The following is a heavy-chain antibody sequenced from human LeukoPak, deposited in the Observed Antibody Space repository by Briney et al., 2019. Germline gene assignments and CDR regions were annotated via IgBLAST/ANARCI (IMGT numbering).Heavy chain of an antibody. D-gene: IGHD6-19*01. CDR1: RASISSWY. J-gene: IGHJ4*02. CDR2: IHGSGNT. V-gene: IGHV4-59*01. CDR3: ARETMLAGFASGLGFNY. Sequence: SETLSLTCTVYRASISSWYWSWIRQLPGKGLEWIGKIHGSGNTNYNPSLKSRLSMSLDTSRNQFSLNLTSVTAADTATYYCARETMLAGFASGLGFNYWGQGILVIVSS.